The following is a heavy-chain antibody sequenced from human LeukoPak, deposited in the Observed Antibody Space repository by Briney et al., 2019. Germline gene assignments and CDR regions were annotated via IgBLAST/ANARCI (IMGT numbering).Heavy chain of an antibody. J-gene: IGHJ4*02. D-gene: IGHD3-16*01. Sequence: RSSKTLSLTCTVSRGSINNQYWSWIRQPAGKGLEWIGRMYTNGESDYNPSLKSRVAMSVDTSKSQFSLKLNYMTAADTALYYCARGYYGGAVDSWGQGILVIVSS. CDR3: ARGYYGGAVDS. CDR1: RGSINNQY. CDR2: MYTNGES. V-gene: IGHV4-4*07.